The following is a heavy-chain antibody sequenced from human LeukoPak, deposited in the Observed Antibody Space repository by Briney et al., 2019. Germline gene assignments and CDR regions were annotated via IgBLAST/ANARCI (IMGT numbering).Heavy chain of an antibody. J-gene: IGHJ4*02. Sequence: GGSLRLSCAASGFTFSSYVMSWVRQAPGKGLEWVAGISAGGGSTYYADSVKGRFTISRDNSKNMLYLQLNSLRAEDTAVYYCAKGDPPTYYDILTGQDYWGQGTLVTVSS. D-gene: IGHD3-9*01. CDR2: ISAGGGST. V-gene: IGHV3-23*01. CDR3: AKGDPPTYYDILTGQDY. CDR1: GFTFSSYV.